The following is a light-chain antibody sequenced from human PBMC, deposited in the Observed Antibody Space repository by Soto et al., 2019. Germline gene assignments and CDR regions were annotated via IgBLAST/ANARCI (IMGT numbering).Light chain of an antibody. CDR3: QQYNNWPPLFT. V-gene: IGKV3-15*01. CDR1: QSVNSN. J-gene: IGKJ3*01. CDR2: GAS. Sequence: EIVLTQSPATLSVSPGERATLSCRASQSVNSNLTWYQQKPGQAPRLLIYGASTRAAGIPARFSGTGSGTAFTLTLSSLQSEDFAVYFCQQYNNWPPLFTFCPGNKVDIK.